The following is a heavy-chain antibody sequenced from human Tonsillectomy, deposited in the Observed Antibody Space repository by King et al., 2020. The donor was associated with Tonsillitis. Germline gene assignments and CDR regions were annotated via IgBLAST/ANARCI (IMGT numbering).Heavy chain of an antibody. J-gene: IGHJ4*02. V-gene: IGHV4-39*01. CDR3: ARQFSRSTTWHAAFDY. CDR1: GGSISSRSYY. CDR2: ISYGGST. Sequence: PLQESGPGLVKPSETLSLTCTVSGGSISSRSYYWGWIRQPPGEGLEWIGSISYGGSTYYNPSLKSRVTISVDTSKNQLSLKLSSVTAADTAVFYCARQFSRSTTWHAAFDYWGQGTLVTVSS. D-gene: IGHD1-1*01.